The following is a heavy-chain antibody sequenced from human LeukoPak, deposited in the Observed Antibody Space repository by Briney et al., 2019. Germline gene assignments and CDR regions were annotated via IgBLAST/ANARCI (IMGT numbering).Heavy chain of an antibody. CDR1: GYTFTSYG. J-gene: IGHJ6*03. Sequence: VASVKVSCKASGYTFTSYGISWVRQAPGQGLEWMGWINAYNGNTNYAQKLQGRVTMTTDTSTSTAYMELRSLRSDDTAVYYCARDTLAPYYYDSSGYYRYYYYYYMDVWGKGTTVTVSS. CDR2: INAYNGNT. V-gene: IGHV1-18*01. CDR3: ARDTLAPYYYDSSGYYRYYYYYYMDV. D-gene: IGHD3-22*01.